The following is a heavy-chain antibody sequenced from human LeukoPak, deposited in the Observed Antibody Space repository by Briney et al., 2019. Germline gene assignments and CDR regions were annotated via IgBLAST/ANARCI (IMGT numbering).Heavy chain of an antibody. Sequence: SETLSLTCTVSGGSIDSYHWSWIRKPPGKGVEWIGYIYYSGSTNYNPSLKSRVTISVDTSKNQFSLKLSSVTAADTAVYYCARHLPNRLRYNWNDHPRYYFDYWGQGTLVTVSS. V-gene: IGHV4-59*08. CDR3: ARHLPNRLRYNWNDHPRYYFDY. CDR1: GGSIDSYH. CDR2: IYYSGST. D-gene: IGHD1-1*01. J-gene: IGHJ4*02.